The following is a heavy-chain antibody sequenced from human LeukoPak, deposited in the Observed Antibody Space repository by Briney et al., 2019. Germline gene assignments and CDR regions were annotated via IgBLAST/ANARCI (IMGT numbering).Heavy chain of an antibody. CDR3: ARGLGATFPLPFFDY. J-gene: IGHJ4*02. Sequence: GGSLRLSCAASGFTFSSYSMNWVRQAPGKGLEWVSYISSSSSSYIYYADSVKGRFTISRDNAKNSLYLQMNSLTAEDTAVYYCARGLGATFPLPFFDYWGQGALVTVSS. D-gene: IGHD1-26*01. V-gene: IGHV3-21*01. CDR2: ISSSSSSYI. CDR1: GFTFSSYS.